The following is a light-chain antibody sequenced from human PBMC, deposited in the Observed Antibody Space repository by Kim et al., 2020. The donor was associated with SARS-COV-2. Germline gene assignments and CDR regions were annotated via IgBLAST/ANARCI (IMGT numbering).Light chain of an antibody. V-gene: IGLV3-19*01. CDR1: SLCNYY. CDR3: HSRDSSLNLVV. CDR2: GKN. Sequence: ALGTTVTITCQGDSLCNYYATWHQQKPGQAPFLLIYGKNNRPSGIPDRFSGSSSGNTASLTITGAQSEDEADYYCHSRDSSLNLVVFGRGTQLTVL. J-gene: IGLJ2*01.